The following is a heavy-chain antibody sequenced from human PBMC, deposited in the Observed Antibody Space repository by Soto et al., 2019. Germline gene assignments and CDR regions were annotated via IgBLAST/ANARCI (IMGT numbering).Heavy chain of an antibody. CDR1: GFTFSSYW. V-gene: IGHV3-7*03. D-gene: IGHD1-26*01. J-gene: IGHJ6*02. CDR2: IKQDGSEK. Sequence: GGPLRLSCAASGFTFSSYWMSWVRQAPGKGLEWVANIKQDGSEKYYVDSVKCRFTISRDNVKNSLYLQMNSLRAEDTAVYYCARCSGGSTYYYYGMDVWGQGTTLTVSS. CDR3: ARCSGGSTYYYYGMDV.